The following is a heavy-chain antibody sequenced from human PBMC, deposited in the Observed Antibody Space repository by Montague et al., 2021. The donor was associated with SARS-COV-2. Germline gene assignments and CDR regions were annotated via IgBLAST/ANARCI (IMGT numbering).Heavy chain of an antibody. V-gene: IGHV6-1*01. Sequence: KDYAVSVKSRITINPDTSKNQISLQLNSVTPEDTAVYYCARTSVSSDYWGQGTLVTVSS. D-gene: IGHD5/OR15-5a*01. J-gene: IGHJ4*02. CDR3: ARTSVSSDY. CDR2: K.